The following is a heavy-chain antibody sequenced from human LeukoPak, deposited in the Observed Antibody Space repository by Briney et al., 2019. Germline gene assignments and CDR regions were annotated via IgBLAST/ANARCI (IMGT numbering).Heavy chain of an antibody. CDR3: AIREGQQPYSFDY. D-gene: IGHD6-13*01. CDR2: ISGSGGST. Sequence: PRGSLRPSCAASGFTFSSYAMSWVRQAPGKGLEWGSAISGSGGSTYYADSVKGRFTISRYNSKNTLYLQMNSLRAEDTAVYYCAIREGQQPYSFDYWGQGSLVTVSS. CDR1: GFTFSSYA. V-gene: IGHV3-23*01. J-gene: IGHJ4*02.